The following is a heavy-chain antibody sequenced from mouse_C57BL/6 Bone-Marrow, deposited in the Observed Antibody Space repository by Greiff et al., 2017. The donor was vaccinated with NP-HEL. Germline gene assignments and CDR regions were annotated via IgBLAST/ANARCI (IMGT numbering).Heavy chain of an antibody. V-gene: IGHV5-6*01. Sequence: EVKLMESGGDLVKPGGSLKLSCAASGFTFSSYGMSWVRQTPDKRLEWVATISSGGSYTYYPDSVKGRFTISRDNAKNTLYLQMSSLKSEDTAMYYCARGDYYGSIFAYWGQGTLVTVSA. CDR2: ISSGGSYT. CDR1: GFTFSSYG. CDR3: ARGDYYGSIFAY. D-gene: IGHD1-1*01. J-gene: IGHJ3*01.